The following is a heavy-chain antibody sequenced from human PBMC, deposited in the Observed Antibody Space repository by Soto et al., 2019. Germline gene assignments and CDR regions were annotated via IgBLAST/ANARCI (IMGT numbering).Heavy chain of an antibody. Sequence: QVQLVESGGGVVQPGRSLRLSCAASGFTFRNYGMHWVRQAPGKGLEWMAVIWYDGTNKDYADSVKGRFTISRDNSKNTLYLQTNSLRDEDTAVYYCARGRDGYNPDYWGQGTLVTVSS. CDR3: ARGRDGYNPDY. CDR1: GFTFRNYG. V-gene: IGHV3-33*01. J-gene: IGHJ4*02. D-gene: IGHD5-12*01. CDR2: IWYDGTNK.